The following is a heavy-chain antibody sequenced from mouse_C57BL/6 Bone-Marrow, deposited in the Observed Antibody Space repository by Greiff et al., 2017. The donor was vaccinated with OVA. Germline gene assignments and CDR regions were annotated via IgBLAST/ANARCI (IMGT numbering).Heavy chain of an antibody. CDR2: IHPNSGST. CDR3: ARKQPRHEAWFAY. J-gene: IGHJ3*01. Sequence: VQLQQPGAELVKPGASVKLSCKASGYTFTSYWMHWVKQRPGQGLEWIGMIHPNSGSTNYNEKFKSKATLTVDKSSSTAYMQLSSLTSEDSAVYYCARKQPRHEAWFAYWGQGTLVTVSA. V-gene: IGHV1-64*01. D-gene: IGHD3-2*02. CDR1: GYTFTSYW.